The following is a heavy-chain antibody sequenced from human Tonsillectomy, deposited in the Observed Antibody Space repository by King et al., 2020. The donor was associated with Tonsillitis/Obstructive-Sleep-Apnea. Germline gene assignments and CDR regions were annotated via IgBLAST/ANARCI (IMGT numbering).Heavy chain of an antibody. CDR3: ARERGGSMAASGYIIDY. CDR2: INPNSGGT. V-gene: IGHV1-2*02. CDR1: GYTFSGYY. Sequence: VQLVESGAEVKKPGASVTVSCKTYGYTFSGYYLHWVRQAPGQGLEWMGWINPNSGGTNCAEKFQGRGTMTRATSISTAYMELNRRRSDDTAVYYCARERGGSMAASGYIIDYWGQGTLVTVSS. D-gene: IGHD6-13*01. J-gene: IGHJ4*02.